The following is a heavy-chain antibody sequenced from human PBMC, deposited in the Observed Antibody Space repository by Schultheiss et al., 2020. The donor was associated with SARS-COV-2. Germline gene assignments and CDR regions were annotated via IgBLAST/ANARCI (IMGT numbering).Heavy chain of an antibody. D-gene: IGHD3-10*01. V-gene: IGHV3-23*01. CDR1: GFTFSSYA. CDR2: ISGSGGST. Sequence: GALRLSCAASGFTFSSYAMSWVRQAPGKGLEWVSAISGSGGSTYYADSVKGRFTISRDNSKNTLYLQMNSLRAEDTAVYYCARGYITMVRGVIVVDYGMDVWGQGTTVTVSS. J-gene: IGHJ6*02. CDR3: ARGYITMVRGVIVVDYGMDV.